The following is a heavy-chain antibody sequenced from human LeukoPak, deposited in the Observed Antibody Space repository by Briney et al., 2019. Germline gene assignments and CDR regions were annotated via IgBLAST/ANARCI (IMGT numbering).Heavy chain of an antibody. CDR1: GYTFTSYY. Sequence: ASVKVSCKASGYTFTSYYMHWVRQAPGQGLEWMGIINPSGGSTNYAQKFQGRVTITADESTSTAYMELSSLRSEDTAVYYCARADDDYGDYNYYYGMDVWGQGTTVTVSS. V-gene: IGHV1-46*01. CDR3: ARADDDYGDYNYYYGMDV. J-gene: IGHJ6*02. D-gene: IGHD4-17*01. CDR2: INPSGGST.